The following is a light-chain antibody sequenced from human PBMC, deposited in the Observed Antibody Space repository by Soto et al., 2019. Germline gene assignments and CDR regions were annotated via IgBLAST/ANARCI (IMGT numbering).Light chain of an antibody. CDR3: QHYDHLPPFT. CDR1: QDIRKY. V-gene: IGKV1-33*01. Sequence: IQMTQSPSSLSASVGDRVTITCQASQDIRKYLSWYQQKPGKAPKLLIYGASYLETGVPSRFSGSGYGTDLTFTISSLQPEDIATYYCQHYDHLPPFTFGPGTKVAIK. CDR2: GAS. J-gene: IGKJ3*01.